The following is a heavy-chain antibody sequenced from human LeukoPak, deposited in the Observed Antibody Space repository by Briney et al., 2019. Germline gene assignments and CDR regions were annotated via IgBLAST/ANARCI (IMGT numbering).Heavy chain of an antibody. CDR3: ARGRQVAGTRWFDP. CDR2: IYTSGNT. V-gene: IGHV4-4*07. Sequence: PSETLSLTCTVSGGSISSYYWSWIRQPAGKGLEWIGRIYTSGNTDYNPSLKSRVTISVDTSKNQFSLKLSSVTAADTAVYYCARGRQVAGTRWFDPWGQGTLVTVSS. CDR1: GGSISSYY. D-gene: IGHD6-19*01. J-gene: IGHJ5*02.